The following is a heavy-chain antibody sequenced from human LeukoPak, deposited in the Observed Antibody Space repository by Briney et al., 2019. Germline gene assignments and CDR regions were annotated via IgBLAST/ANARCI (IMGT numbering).Heavy chain of an antibody. J-gene: IGHJ3*02. D-gene: IGHD1-7*01. CDR1: GFTLSTCS. CDR2: ISSSSSYI. V-gene: IGHV3-21*01. Sequence: PGGSLRLSCAASGFTLSTCSMNWVRQAPGKELEWVSSISSSSSYIYYADSVKGRFTISRDNAKNSLYLQMNSLRAEDTAVYYCARDMGTTSAFDIWGQGTMVTVSS. CDR3: ARDMGTTSAFDI.